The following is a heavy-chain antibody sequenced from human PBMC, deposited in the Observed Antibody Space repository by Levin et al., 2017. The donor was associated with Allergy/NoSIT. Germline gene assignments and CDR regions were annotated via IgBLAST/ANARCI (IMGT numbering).Heavy chain of an antibody. D-gene: IGHD3-9*01. Sequence: GGSLRLSCKASGYTFTGYYMHWVRQAPGQGLEWMGWINPNSGGTNYAQKFQGRVTMTRDTSISTAYMELSRLRSDDTAVYYCARATYTLRYFDWFRGGMDVWGQGTTVTVSS. CDR2: INPNSGGT. J-gene: IGHJ6*02. V-gene: IGHV1-2*02. CDR3: ARATYTLRYFDWFRGGMDV. CDR1: GYTFTGYY.